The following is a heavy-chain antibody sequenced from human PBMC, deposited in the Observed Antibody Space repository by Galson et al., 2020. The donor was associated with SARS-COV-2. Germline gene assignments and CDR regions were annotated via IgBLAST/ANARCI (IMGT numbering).Heavy chain of an antibody. CDR1: GFTFSSYW. V-gene: IGHV3-74*01. J-gene: IGHJ4*02. D-gene: IGHD1-26*01. CDR3: AREVGFRHTNFDY. Sequence: GESLKISCAASGFTFSSYWMHWVRQAPGKGLVWVSRINSDGSSTSYADSVKGRFTISRDNAKNTLYLQMNSLRAEDTAVYYCAREVGFRHTNFDYWGQGTLVTVSS. CDR2: INSDGSST.